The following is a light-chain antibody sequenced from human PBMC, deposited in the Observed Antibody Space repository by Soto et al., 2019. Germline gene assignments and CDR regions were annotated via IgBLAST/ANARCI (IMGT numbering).Light chain of an antibody. J-gene: IGKJ1*01. V-gene: IGKV1-39*01. CDR1: LYINSS. Sequence: DIQMTQSPSSQSASVGDRVTITCRASLYINSSLNWYQQKPGKAHKLLIYAASSLQSGVPSRFSGSGSETDFTLTISSLQPDDFATYYCQQSFSTPRTFGQGTRLDI. CDR3: QQSFSTPRT. CDR2: AAS.